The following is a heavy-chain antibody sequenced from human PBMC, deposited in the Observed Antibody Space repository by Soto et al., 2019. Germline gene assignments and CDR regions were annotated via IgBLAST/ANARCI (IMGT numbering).Heavy chain of an antibody. CDR1: GFTFSNAW. CDR2: IKSKTDGGTT. Sequence: PGGSLRLSCAASGFTFSNAWMSWVRQAPGKGLEWVGRIKSKTDGGTTDYAAPVKGRFTISRDDSKNTLYLQMNSLKTEDTAVYYCTTGPNVLRFLACRWGQGTLVTVSS. D-gene: IGHD3-3*01. CDR3: TTGPNVLRFLACR. V-gene: IGHV3-15*01. J-gene: IGHJ4*02.